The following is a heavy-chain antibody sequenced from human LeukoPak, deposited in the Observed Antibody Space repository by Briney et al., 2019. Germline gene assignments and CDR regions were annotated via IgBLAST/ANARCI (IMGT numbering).Heavy chain of an antibody. CDR2: IKQDGTEK. CDR3: ARRATTERGHSYGLDF. J-gene: IGHJ4*02. D-gene: IGHD5-18*01. V-gene: IGHV3-7*01. CDR1: GFTFSRFW. Sequence: GGSLRLSCAASGFTFSRFWMSWVRQAPGKGLEWVANIKQDGTEKYYVDSVKGRFTISRDNAKNSLYLQMNSLRAEDTAMYYCARRATTERGHSYGLDFWGQGTLVTVSS.